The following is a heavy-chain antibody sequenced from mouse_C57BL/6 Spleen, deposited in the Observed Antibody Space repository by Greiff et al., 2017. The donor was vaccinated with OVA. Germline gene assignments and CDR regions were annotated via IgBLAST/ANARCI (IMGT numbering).Heavy chain of an antibody. CDR1: GFTFSNYW. J-gene: IGHJ3*01. Sequence: EVKLMESGGGLVQPGGSMKLSCVASGFTFSNYWMNWVRQSPEKELEWVAQIRLKSDNYATHYAESVKGRFTISRDDSKSSVYLQINNLRAEDTGIYYCTAYYYGSSYLAYWGQGTLVTVSA. CDR3: TAYYYGSSYLAY. CDR2: IRLKSDNYAT. V-gene: IGHV6-3*01. D-gene: IGHD1-1*01.